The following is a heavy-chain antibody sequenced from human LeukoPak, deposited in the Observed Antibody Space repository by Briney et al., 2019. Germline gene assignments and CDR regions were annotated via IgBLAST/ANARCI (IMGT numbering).Heavy chain of an antibody. D-gene: IGHD4-17*01. CDR1: GFTFSNYG. CDR3: AKGGYDYAEYVDY. V-gene: IGHV3-23*01. CDR2: ISFSGVNT. Sequence: GGSLRLSCVASGFTFSNYGMSWVRQAPGKGLQWVSRISFSGVNTYYADSVRGRFTISRDKSKNTLYLQMNSLGAEDTAVYYCAKGGYDYAEYVDYWGQGTLVTVSS. J-gene: IGHJ4*02.